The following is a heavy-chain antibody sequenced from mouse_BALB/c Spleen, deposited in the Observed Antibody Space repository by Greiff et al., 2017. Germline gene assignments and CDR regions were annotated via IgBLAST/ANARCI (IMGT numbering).Heavy chain of an antibody. CDR1: GFSLTSYG. J-gene: IGHJ3*01. Sequence: VQGVESGPGLVAPSQSLSITCTVSGFSLTSYGVHWVRQPPGKGLEWLGVIWAGGSTNYNSALMSRLSISKDNSKSQVFFKMNSLQANDTAIYYCARRKGYDYLWFAYWGQGTLVTVSA. CDR2: IWAGGST. D-gene: IGHD2-4*01. CDR3: ARRKGYDYLWFAY. V-gene: IGHV2-9*02.